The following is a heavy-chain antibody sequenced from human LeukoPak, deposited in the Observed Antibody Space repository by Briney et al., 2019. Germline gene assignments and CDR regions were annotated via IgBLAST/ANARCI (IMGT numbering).Heavy chain of an antibody. Sequence: SGTLSLTCAVSGGSISSSNWWSWVRQPPGKGLEWIGEIYHSGSTNYNPSLKSRVTISVDKSKNQFSLKLSSVTAADTAVYYCARLNGSTSPFYYYGMDVWGQGTTVTVSS. D-gene: IGHD3-10*01. J-gene: IGHJ6*02. CDR1: GGSISSSNW. CDR3: ARLNGSTSPFYYYGMDV. CDR2: IYHSGST. V-gene: IGHV4-4*02.